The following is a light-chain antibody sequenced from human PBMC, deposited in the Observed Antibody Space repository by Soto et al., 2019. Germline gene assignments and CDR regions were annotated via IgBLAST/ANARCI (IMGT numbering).Light chain of an antibody. CDR3: QQFYHTPFT. J-gene: IGKJ3*01. CDR2: WAS. CDR1: QSVLYSSNNKNY. V-gene: IGKV4-1*01. Sequence: DIVMTQSPDSLPVSLGERATINCKSSQSVLYSSNNKNYLAWYQQKVGQPPKLLINWASARESGVPDRFSGSGSGTDFTLTISGLQAEDVAVYYCQQFYHTPFTFGPGTKVDIK.